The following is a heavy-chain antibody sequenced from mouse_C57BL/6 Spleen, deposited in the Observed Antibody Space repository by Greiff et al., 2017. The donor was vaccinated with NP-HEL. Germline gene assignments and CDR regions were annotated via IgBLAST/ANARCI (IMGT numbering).Heavy chain of an antibody. J-gene: IGHJ3*01. CDR2: IDPSDSET. Sequence: QVQLQQPGAELVRPGSSVKLSCKASGYTFTSYWLHWVKQRPIQGLEWIGNIDPSDSETHYNQKFKDKATLTVDKSSSTAYVQLSSLTSEGSAVYCCAKRGFAYWGQGTLVTVSA. CDR1: GYTFTSYW. V-gene: IGHV1-52*01. CDR3: AKRGFAY.